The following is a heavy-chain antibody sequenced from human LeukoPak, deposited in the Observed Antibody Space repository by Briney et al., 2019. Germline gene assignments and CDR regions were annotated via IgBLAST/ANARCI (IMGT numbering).Heavy chain of an antibody. Sequence: SETLFLTCTVSGGSISSYYWGWIRQPPGKGLEWIGSIYYGGSTYYNPSLKSRVTISVYTSKDQFSLKLSSVTAADTAVYYCARQLPYYDILTAPSQFDPWGQGTLVTVSS. J-gene: IGHJ5*02. CDR3: ARQLPYYDILTAPSQFDP. D-gene: IGHD3-9*01. CDR1: GGSISSYY. V-gene: IGHV4-39*01. CDR2: IYYGGST.